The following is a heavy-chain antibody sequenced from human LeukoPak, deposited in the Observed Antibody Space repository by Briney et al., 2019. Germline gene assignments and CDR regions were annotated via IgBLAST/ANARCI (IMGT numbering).Heavy chain of an antibody. CDR1: GGSISSYY. CDR3: AREKVDYYDSSGYYRLDY. CDR2: IYTSGTT. Sequence: SETLSLTCTVSGGSISSYYWSWIRQPAGKGLECIGRIYTSGTTNYNPSLKSRVTMSVDTFKNQFSLKLSSVTAADTVVYYCAREKVDYYDSSGYYRLDYWGQGTLVTVSS. D-gene: IGHD3-22*01. J-gene: IGHJ4*02. V-gene: IGHV4-4*07.